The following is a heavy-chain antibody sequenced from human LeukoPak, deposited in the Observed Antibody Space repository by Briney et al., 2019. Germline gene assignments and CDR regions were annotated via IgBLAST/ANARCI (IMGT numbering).Heavy chain of an antibody. CDR1: GDSVSSNSGA. J-gene: IGHJ4*02. Sequence: TSQTLSLTCAISGDSVSSNSGAWNWIRESTSRCLEYLGRTYYRSHWYNDYAPSVKSRISITSDTSKNQFSLQLNSVTPEDAAVYYCARGLYTTGWAFQYWGQGVLVAVSS. D-gene: IGHD6-19*01. CDR3: ARGLYTTGWAFQY. V-gene: IGHV6-1*01. CDR2: TYYRSHWYN.